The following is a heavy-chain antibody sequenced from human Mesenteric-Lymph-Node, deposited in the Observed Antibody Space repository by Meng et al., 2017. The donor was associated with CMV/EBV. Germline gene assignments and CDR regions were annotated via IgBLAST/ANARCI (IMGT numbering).Heavy chain of an antibody. D-gene: IGHD3-22*01. CDR2: IGETGNID. CDR3: AREFSSAGGYYTLPYYYGMDV. CDR1: GFTFSSYG. Sequence: GGSLRLSCVASGFTFSSYGMHWVRQAPGKGLEWMAFIGETGNIDYYPDSVKGRFTISRDNSKNTMFLQMNSLRAEDTAVYYCAREFSSAGGYYTLPYYYGMDVWGQGTTVTVSS. V-gene: IGHV3-30*02. J-gene: IGHJ6*02.